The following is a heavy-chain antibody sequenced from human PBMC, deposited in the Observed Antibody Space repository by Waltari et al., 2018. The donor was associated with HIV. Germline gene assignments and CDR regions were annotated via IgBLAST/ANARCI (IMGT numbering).Heavy chain of an antibody. CDR2: INHSGST. J-gene: IGHJ4*02. CDR3: ATTSKIAVAGSFNY. Sequence: QVQLQQWGAGLLKPSETLSLTCAVYGGSFSGYYWHWVRQPPGKGLEWIGEINHSGSTNYNPSLKSRVTISVDTSKNQFSLKLSSVTAADTALYYCATTSKIAVAGSFNYWGQGTLVTVSS. V-gene: IGHV4-34*01. D-gene: IGHD6-19*01. CDR1: GGSFSGYY.